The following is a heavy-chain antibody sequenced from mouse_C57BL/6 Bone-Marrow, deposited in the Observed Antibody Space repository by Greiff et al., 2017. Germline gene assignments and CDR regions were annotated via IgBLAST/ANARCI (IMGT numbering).Heavy chain of an antibody. D-gene: IGHD1-1*01. CDR3: AREIYYGSSYWYFDV. Sequence: EVQGVESGGGLVQSGRSLRLSCATSGFTFSDFYMEWVRQAPGKGLEWIAASRNKANDYTTEYSASVKGRFIVSRDTSQSILYLQMNALRAEDTAIYYCAREIYYGSSYWYFDVWGTGTTVTVSS. CDR2: SRNKANDYTT. J-gene: IGHJ1*03. CDR1: GFTFSDFY. V-gene: IGHV7-1*01.